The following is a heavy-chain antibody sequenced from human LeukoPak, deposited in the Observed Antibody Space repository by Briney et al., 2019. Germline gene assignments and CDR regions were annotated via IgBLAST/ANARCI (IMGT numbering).Heavy chain of an antibody. CDR1: GFTVSSNY. Sequence: PGGSLRLSCAASGFTVSSNYMSWVRQAPGKGLEWVSVIYSGGSTYYADSVKGRFTISRDNSKNTLYLQMNSLRAEDTAVYYCARVGPGTPDPFDYWGQGTLVTVSS. CDR2: IYSGGST. CDR3: ARVGPGTPDPFDY. V-gene: IGHV3-53*01. D-gene: IGHD2-15*01. J-gene: IGHJ4*02.